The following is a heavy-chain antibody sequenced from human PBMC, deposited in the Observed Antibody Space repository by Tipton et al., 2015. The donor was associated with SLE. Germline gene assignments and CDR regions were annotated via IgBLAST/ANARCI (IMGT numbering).Heavy chain of an antibody. Sequence: SLRLSCAASGFTFSSYSMNWVRQAPGKGLEWVSSISSSSSYIYYADSVKGRFTISRDNAKNSLYLQMNSLRAEDTAVYYCARDREVSYYYYGMDVWGQGTTVTVSS. D-gene: IGHD5/OR15-5a*01. CDR2: ISSSSSYI. CDR3: ARDREVSYYYYGMDV. CDR1: GFTFSSYS. J-gene: IGHJ6*02. V-gene: IGHV3-21*03.